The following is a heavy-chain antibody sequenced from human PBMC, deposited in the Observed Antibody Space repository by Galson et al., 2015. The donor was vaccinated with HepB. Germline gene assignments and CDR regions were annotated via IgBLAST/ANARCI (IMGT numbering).Heavy chain of an antibody. CDR2: AYYRSKWYI. J-gene: IGHJ4*02. Sequence: CAISGDSVSSSTFGWSWIRQSPSRGLEWLGRAYYRSKWYIDYAESVKSRISINPDTYTNEFSLHLNSVTPEDTAVYYCARGPPWTGYFDYWGQGTPVTVS. V-gene: IGHV6-1*01. CDR1: GDSVSSSTFG. CDR3: ARGPPWTGYFDY. D-gene: IGHD3/OR15-3a*01.